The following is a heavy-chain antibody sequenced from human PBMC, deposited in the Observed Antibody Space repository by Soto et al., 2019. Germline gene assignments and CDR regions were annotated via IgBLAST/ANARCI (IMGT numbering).Heavy chain of an antibody. V-gene: IGHV3-23*01. J-gene: IGHJ4*02. CDR2: ISGSGGST. Sequence: EVQLLESGGVLAQPGGSLRLSCAASGFTFGRYAMGWVRQVSGKGLEWVSGISGSGGSTYYADSVKGRFTISRDNSKNTLYLQMNSLRAEDTAVYYCAKDQGISFDYWGQGTLVTVSS. CDR1: GFTFGRYA. CDR3: AKDQGISFDY. D-gene: IGHD3-10*01.